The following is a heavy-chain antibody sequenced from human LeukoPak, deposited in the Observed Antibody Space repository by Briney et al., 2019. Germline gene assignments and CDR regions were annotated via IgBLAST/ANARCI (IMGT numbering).Heavy chain of an antibody. V-gene: IGHV4-59*08. Sequence: PSETLSLTCTVSGGSISSYYWSWIRQPPGKGLEWIGYIYYSGSTNYNPSLKSRVTISVDTSKNQFSLKLSSVTAADTAVYYCASATTVVTPGAEYFQHWGQGTLVTVSS. D-gene: IGHD4-23*01. CDR1: GGSISSYY. J-gene: IGHJ1*01. CDR3: ASATTVVTPGAEYFQH. CDR2: IYYSGST.